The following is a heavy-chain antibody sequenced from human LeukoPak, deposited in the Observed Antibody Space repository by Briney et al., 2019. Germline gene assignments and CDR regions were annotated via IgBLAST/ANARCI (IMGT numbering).Heavy chain of an antibody. V-gene: IGHV3-48*03. CDR2: ISSSGSTK. D-gene: IGHD1-26*01. J-gene: IGHJ3*02. Sequence: GGSLRLSCAASGFTFSSYEMIWVRQAPGKGLEWVSYISSSGSTKYYADSVKGRFTISRANAQNSLFLQMNSLRAEDTAVYYCARGGSYLSAFDIWGQGTMVTVSS. CDR3: ARGGSYLSAFDI. CDR1: GFTFSSYE.